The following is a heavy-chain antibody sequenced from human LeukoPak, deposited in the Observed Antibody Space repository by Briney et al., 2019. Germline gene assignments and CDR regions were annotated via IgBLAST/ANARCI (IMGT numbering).Heavy chain of an antibody. J-gene: IGHJ5*02. CDR2: ISAYNGNT. V-gene: IGHV1-18*01. CDR3: ARDHLPTYYYGSGSYPNNWFDP. Sequence: ASVKVSCKASGYTFTGYGISWVRQAPGQGLEWMGWISAYNGNTNYAQKLQGRVTMTTDTSTSTAYMELRSLRSDDTAVYYCARDHLPTYYYGSGSYPNNWFDPWGQGTLVTVSS. CDR1: GYTFTGYG. D-gene: IGHD3-10*01.